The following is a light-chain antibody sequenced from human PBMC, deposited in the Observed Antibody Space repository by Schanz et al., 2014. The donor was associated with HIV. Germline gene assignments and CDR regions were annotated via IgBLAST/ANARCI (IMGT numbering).Light chain of an antibody. CDR3: QQYGSSPPRIT. CDR2: GAS. CDR1: QSVSSH. J-gene: IGKJ5*01. V-gene: IGKV3-20*01. Sequence: EIVLTQSPATLSLSPGERATLSCRASQSVSSHLAWYQQKPGQAPRLLIYGASSRATGIPDRFSGSGSGTDFTLTISRLEPEDFAVYYCQQYGSSPPRITFGQGTRLEIK.